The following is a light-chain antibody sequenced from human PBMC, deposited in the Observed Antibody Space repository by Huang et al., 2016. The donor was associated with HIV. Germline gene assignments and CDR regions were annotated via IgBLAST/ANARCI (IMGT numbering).Light chain of an antibody. Sequence: EIVLTQSPATLSLSPGDRATLSCRASESGGGYLTSYQRKPGQAPRLLIYDTSTRATGSPARFRGSGSETGFNLPVSRLEPKDFAVYYCQQPGSFGQGTKVDIK. CDR2: DTS. V-gene: IGKV3-11*01. CDR3: QQPGS. CDR1: ESGGGY. J-gene: IGKJ2*01.